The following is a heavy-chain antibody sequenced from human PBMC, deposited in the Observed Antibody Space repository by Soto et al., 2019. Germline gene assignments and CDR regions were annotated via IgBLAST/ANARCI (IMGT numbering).Heavy chain of an antibody. Sequence: SETLSLTCTVSGGSISSYYWSWIRQPPGKGLEWIGYIYYSGSTNYNPSLKSRVTISVDTSKNQFSLKLSSVTAADTAVYYCARGGSSWSYYYYYYYGMDVWGQGTTVTVS. V-gene: IGHV4-59*01. CDR2: IYYSGST. CDR1: GGSISSYY. J-gene: IGHJ6*02. CDR3: ARGGSSWSYYYYYYYGMDV. D-gene: IGHD6-13*01.